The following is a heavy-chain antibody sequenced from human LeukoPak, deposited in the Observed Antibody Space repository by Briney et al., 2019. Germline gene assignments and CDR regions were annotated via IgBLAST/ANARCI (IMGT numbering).Heavy chain of an antibody. CDR3: ARETRNYYDSSGYYSFDY. V-gene: IGHV4-39*02. J-gene: IGHJ4*02. CDR2: IYFSGTT. D-gene: IGHD3-22*01. CDR1: GGSIRSSDYF. Sequence: SETLSLTCTVSGGSIRSSDYFWGWIRQSPGKGLEWIGAIYFSGTTYYNPSLKSRVTISVDTSKSHFSLKLSSVTAADTAIYYCARETRNYYDSSGYYSFDYWGRGTLVTVSS.